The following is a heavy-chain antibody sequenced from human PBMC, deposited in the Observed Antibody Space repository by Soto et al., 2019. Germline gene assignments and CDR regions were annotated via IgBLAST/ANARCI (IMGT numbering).Heavy chain of an antibody. D-gene: IGHD6-13*01. Sequence: EVQLVESGGGLVQPGRSLRLSCAASGFAFDDYVMHWVRQPPGRGLEWVSGITWNGGTIRYVDSVKGRFTISRDNAENSLYLQMNSLRPEDTAVYYCAKGGSAALIAPSGRDNWFDPWGQGIQVTVSS. V-gene: IGHV3-9*01. CDR1: GFAFDDYV. J-gene: IGHJ5*02. CDR2: ITWNGGTI. CDR3: AKGGSAALIAPSGRDNWFDP.